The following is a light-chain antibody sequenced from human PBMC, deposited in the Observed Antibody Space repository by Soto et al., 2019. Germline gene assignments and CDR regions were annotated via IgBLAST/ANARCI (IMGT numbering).Light chain of an antibody. CDR3: QQCYSTPPYT. V-gene: IGKV1-39*01. J-gene: IGKJ2*01. CDR2: AAS. CDR1: QSISSY. Sequence: DIQMTQSPSSLSASVGDRVTITCRASQSISSYLNWYQQKPGKAPKLLIYAASSLQSGVPSRFSGSGSGTDFTLTISSLQPEDFATYYCQQCYSTPPYTFGQGTKVEIK.